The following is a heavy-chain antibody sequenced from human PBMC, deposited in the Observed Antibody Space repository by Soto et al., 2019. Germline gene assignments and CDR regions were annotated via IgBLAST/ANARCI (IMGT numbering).Heavy chain of an antibody. CDR3: AQRHIAATGTGRDWFDP. CDR2: IYGDDDK. V-gene: IGHV2-5*02. D-gene: IGHD6-13*01. CDR1: GFSLTTGGVG. J-gene: IGHJ5*02. Sequence: QITLKESGPPLVKPTQTLTLTCTFSGFSLTTGGVGVGWIRQPSGKALEWLALIYGDDDKRYSPSLKNRLTITKYPSKNPRVLTMTDMDPVDTATYYCAQRHIAATGTGRDWFDPWGQGTLVTVSS.